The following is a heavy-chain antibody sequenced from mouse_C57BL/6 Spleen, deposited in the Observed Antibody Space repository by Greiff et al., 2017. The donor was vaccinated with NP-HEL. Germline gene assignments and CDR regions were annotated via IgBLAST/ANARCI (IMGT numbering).Heavy chain of an antibody. CDR3: ARSTTVVAPGYFDV. CDR1: GYTFTSYW. CDR2: IDPSDSYT. Sequence: QVQLKQPGAELVMPGASVKLSCKASGYTFTSYWMHWVKQRPGQGLEWIGEIDPSDSYTNYNQKFKGKSTLTVDKSSSTAYMQLSSLTSEDSAVYYCARSTTVVAPGYFDVWGTGTTVTVSS. D-gene: IGHD1-1*01. V-gene: IGHV1-69*01. J-gene: IGHJ1*03.